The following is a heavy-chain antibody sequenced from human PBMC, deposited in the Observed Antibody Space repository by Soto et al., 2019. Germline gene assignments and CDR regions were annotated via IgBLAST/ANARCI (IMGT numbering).Heavy chain of an antibody. CDR2: INPFSGGA. J-gene: IGHJ4*02. D-gene: IGHD3-10*01. Sequence: GASVKVSCKTSGYTFTDHYVHWVRQAPGQGLEWLGWINPFSGGAKYPQRFKDKVSMTADTSIRTVYMYLTSLTSDDTAIYYCARSSGTYSLDFWGQGTLVTVSS. V-gene: IGHV1-2*02. CDR1: GYTFTDHY. CDR3: ARSSGTYSLDF.